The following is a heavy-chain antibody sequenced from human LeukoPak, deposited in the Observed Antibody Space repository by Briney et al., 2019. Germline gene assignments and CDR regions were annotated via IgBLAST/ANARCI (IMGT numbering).Heavy chain of an antibody. CDR2: INAGNGNT. CDR3: ARDPLVVGATTLRYFDY. Sequence: ASVKVSCKASGYTFTSYAMHWVRQAPGQRLEWMGWINAGNGNTKYSQKFQGRVTITRDTSASTAHMDLSSLRSEDTAVYYCARDPLVVGATTLRYFDYWGQGTLVTVSS. CDR1: GYTFTSYA. J-gene: IGHJ4*02. V-gene: IGHV1-3*01. D-gene: IGHD1-26*01.